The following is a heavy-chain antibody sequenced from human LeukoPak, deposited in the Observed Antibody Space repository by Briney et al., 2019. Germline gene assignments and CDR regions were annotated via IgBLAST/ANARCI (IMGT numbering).Heavy chain of an antibody. V-gene: IGHV7-4-1*02. CDR2: INTNTGNP. CDR1: GGTFSSYA. J-gene: IGHJ4*02. D-gene: IGHD5-12*01. CDR3: ARAHPGGEIVATIDY. Sequence: ASVKVSCKASGGTFSSYAISWVRQAPGQGLEWMGWINTNTGNPTYAQGFTGRFVFSLDTSVSTAYLQISSLKAEDTAVYYCARAHPGGEIVATIDYWGQGTLVTVSS.